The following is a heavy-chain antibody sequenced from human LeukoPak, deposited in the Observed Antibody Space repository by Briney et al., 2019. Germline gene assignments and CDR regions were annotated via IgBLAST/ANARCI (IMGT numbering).Heavy chain of an antibody. CDR3: ARTMIVVVITSSYGMDV. Sequence: PGGSLRLSCVASGFSLSGYWMYWVRQAPGKGLMYISRNNGDGSTTNYADSVKGRFTISRDNSKNTLYLQMNSLRAEDTAVYYCARTMIVVVITSSYGMDVWGQGTTVTVSS. CDR1: GFSLSGYW. D-gene: IGHD3-22*01. J-gene: IGHJ6*02. CDR2: NNGDGSTT. V-gene: IGHV3-74*01.